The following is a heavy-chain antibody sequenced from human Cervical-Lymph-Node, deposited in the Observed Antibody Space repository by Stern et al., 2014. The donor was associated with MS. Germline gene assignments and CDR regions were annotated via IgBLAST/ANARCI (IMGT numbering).Heavy chain of an antibody. CDR3: ARSDRLWGSFDY. J-gene: IGHJ4*02. D-gene: IGHD3-16*01. Sequence: QLQLQESGPGLVTPSQTLSLTCTVSGGSISGAGYYWSWIRQHPGKGLAWIGYIHYSGSTYYNPSLRSRVTISVDTSKNQFSLRLNSVTAADTALYYCARSDRLWGSFDYWGQGTLVTVSS. V-gene: IGHV4-31*03. CDR1: GGSISGAGYY. CDR2: IHYSGST.